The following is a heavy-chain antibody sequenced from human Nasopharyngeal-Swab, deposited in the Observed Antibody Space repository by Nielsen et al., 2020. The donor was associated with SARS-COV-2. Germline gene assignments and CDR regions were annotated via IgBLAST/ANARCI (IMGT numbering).Heavy chain of an antibody. J-gene: IGHJ4*02. V-gene: IGHV3-53*01. Sequence: VRQAPGKGLEWVSVIYSGGGSYYADSVKGRFTISRDNFKNMLYLQMNSLRAEDTAMYYCTREDRCASGSFDHWGQGTLVTVSS. D-gene: IGHD3-10*01. CDR3: TREDRCASGSFDH. CDR2: IYSGGGS.